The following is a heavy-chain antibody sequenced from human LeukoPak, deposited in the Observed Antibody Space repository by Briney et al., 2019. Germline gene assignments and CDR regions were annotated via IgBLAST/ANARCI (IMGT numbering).Heavy chain of an antibody. D-gene: IGHD3-22*01. CDR3: LLTFYDSSGYHDY. Sequence: GASVKVSCRASGYTFPSYFMHWVRQAPGQGLEWMGIINPTGGSTTYAQKFQGRVTMTRDTSTSTVYMELSSLRSDDTAVYYCLLTFYDSSGYHDYWGQGTLVTVSS. CDR1: GYTFPSYF. V-gene: IGHV1-46*01. J-gene: IGHJ4*02. CDR2: INPTGGST.